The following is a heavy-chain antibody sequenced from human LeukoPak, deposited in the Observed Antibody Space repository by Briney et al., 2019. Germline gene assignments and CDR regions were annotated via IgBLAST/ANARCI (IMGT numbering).Heavy chain of an antibody. D-gene: IGHD3-22*01. CDR3: ARLPIPRGRFHSSGYYATDY. J-gene: IGHJ4*02. CDR1: GFTFTGYY. CDR2: INPNSGGT. V-gene: IGHV1-2*02. Sequence: ASVKVSCKASGFTFTGYYMHWVRQAPGQGLEWMGWINPNSGGTNYAQKFQGRVTMTRDTSISTAYMELSRLRSEDTAVYYCARLPIPRGRFHSSGYYATDYWGQGTLVTVSS.